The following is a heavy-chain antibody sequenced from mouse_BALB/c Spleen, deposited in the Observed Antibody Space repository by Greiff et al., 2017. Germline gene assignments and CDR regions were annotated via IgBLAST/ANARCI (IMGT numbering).Heavy chain of an antibody. J-gene: IGHJ1*01. CDR1: GFSLTSYG. D-gene: IGHD1-1*01. CDR2: IWSGGRT. V-gene: IGHV2-2*02. CDR3: ARKYYGYGYFDV. Sequence: QVQLKESGPGLVQPSQSLSITCTVSGFSLTSYGVHWVRQSPGKGLEWLGVIWSGGRTDYNAAFISRLSISKDNSKSQVFFKMNSLQANDTAIYYCARKYYGYGYFDVWGAGTTVTVSS.